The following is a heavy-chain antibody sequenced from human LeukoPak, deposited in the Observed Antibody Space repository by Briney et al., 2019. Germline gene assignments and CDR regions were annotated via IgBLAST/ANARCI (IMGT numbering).Heavy chain of an antibody. CDR2: IYSGGST. V-gene: IGHV3-53*01. Sequence: GGSLRLSCAASGVTVSSNYMSWVRQAPGKGLEWVSVIYSGGSTYYADSVKGRFTISRDNSKNTLYLQMNSLRAEDTAVYYCARDRMVRAKYCYGMDVWGQGTTVTVSS. D-gene: IGHD3-10*01. CDR3: ARDRMVRAKYCYGMDV. J-gene: IGHJ6*02. CDR1: GVTVSSNY.